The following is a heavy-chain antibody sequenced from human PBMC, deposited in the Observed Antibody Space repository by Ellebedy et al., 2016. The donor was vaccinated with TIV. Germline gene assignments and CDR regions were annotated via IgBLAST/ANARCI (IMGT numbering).Heavy chain of an antibody. CDR3: VRDLTNPLKGDY. D-gene: IGHD2-8*01. V-gene: IGHV1-2*02. Sequence: AASVKVSCRASGYIFTGYYIHWVRQAPGQGLEWMAWINTNNGDTAFAQSLRGRVTLTTDTSISHAYMELSTLTSDDTAVYYCVRDLTNPLKGDYWGQGTLVTVSS. J-gene: IGHJ4*02. CDR2: INTNNGDT. CDR1: GYIFTGYY.